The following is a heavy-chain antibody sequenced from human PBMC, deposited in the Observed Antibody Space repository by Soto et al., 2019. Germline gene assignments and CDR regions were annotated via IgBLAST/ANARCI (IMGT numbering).Heavy chain of an antibody. CDR3: ARVSVDVPE. CDR2: INTYNGAT. CDR1: GYTLTNFG. V-gene: IGHV1-18*01. Sequence: QVQLVQSGSEVKRPGASVRVSCKASGYTLTNFGLSWVRQAPGQGLEWMGWINTYNGATNYARTFQGRVTMTRDTSTNTAYMELTSLRSADTAVYYCARVSVDVPEWGQGTLITVSS. D-gene: IGHD5-12*01. J-gene: IGHJ4*02.